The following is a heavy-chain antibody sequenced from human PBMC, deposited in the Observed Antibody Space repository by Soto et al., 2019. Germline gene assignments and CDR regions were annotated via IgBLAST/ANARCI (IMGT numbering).Heavy chain of an antibody. J-gene: IGHJ4*02. CDR1: GFTFSSYE. Sequence: EVQLVESGGGLVQPGGSLRLSCAASGFTFSSYEMNWVRQAPGKGLEWVSYISSSGSTIYYADSVKGRFTISRDNAKNSLYLQMNSLRAEDTAVYYCAGGYCSGGSCYYFDYWGQGTLVTVSS. CDR3: AGGYCSGGSCYYFDY. D-gene: IGHD2-15*01. V-gene: IGHV3-48*03. CDR2: ISSSGSTI.